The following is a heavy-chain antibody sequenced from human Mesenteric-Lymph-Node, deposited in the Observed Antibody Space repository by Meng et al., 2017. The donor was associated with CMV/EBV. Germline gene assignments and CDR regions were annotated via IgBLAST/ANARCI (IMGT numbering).Heavy chain of an antibody. CDR1: GFTFSYYA. V-gene: IGHV3-23*01. J-gene: IGHJ6*02. Sequence: GESLKISCAASGFTFSYYAMHWVRQAPGKGLEWVSSMSGSGGNTYYADSVQGRFTISRDNSKNTVYLQMNSLRAEDTAVYYCAKGLQKGYCSTTSCFAPHYYYHFGMDVWGQGTAVTVSS. D-gene: IGHD2-2*01. CDR3: AKGLQKGYCSTTSCFAPHYYYHFGMDV. CDR2: MSGSGGNT.